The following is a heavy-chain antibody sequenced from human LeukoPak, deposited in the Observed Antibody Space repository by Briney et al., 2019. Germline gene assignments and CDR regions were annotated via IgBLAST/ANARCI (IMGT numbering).Heavy chain of an antibody. CDR1: GYTFTSYA. Sequence: PEASVKLSCKASGYTFTSYAISWVRQAPGQGLEWMGWISAYNGNTNYEQKLQGRVTMTADTSTSTAYMELRSLRSDDTAVYYCARVISSSWTPGAYWGQGTLVTVSS. CDR3: ARVISSSWTPGAY. V-gene: IGHV1-18*01. D-gene: IGHD6-13*01. CDR2: ISAYNGNT. J-gene: IGHJ4*02.